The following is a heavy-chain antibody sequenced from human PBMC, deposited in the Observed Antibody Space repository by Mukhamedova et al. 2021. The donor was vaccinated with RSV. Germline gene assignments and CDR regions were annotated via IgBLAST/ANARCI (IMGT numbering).Heavy chain of an antibody. D-gene: IGHD1-26*01. CDR2: GYYSGSA. CDR1: Y. V-gene: IGHV4-59*08. Sequence: YWGWIRQPPGKGLEWIGHGYYSGSAGFNPSLQSRATISVDTSKNQFFLTLTSVTAADTAVYFCARLKWDSAFDSWGQGTLVTVSS. CDR3: ARLKWDSAFDS. J-gene: IGHJ4*02.